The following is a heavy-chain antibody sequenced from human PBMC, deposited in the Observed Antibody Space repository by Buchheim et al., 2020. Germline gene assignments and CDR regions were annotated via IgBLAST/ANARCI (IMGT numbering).Heavy chain of an antibody. V-gene: IGHV4-61*01. Sequence: QVRLQESGPGLVKPSETLSLICNVAGGSVRSGTYYWSWIRQPPGGGLEWIGYISYTGTAIYSPSLKGRFSISAAQSKNQLTLTVSSVLAADTATYYCVCLRQYYDGNGHQYYDYWGPGTL. CDR3: VCLRQYYDGNGHQYYDY. D-gene: IGHD3-22*01. CDR2: ISYTGTA. J-gene: IGHJ4*02. CDR1: GGSVRSGTYY.